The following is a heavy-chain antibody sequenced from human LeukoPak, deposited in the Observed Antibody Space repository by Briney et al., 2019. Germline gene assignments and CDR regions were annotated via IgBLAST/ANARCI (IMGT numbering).Heavy chain of an antibody. CDR2: IWFDGSNK. CDR1: GFTFSSYG. J-gene: IGHJ4*02. Sequence: GGSLRLSCAASGFTFSSYGMNWVRQAPGKGLEWVAVIWFDGSNKYYADSVRGRFTISRDNSKNTLSLQMNSLRAEDTAVYYCARVESGWSLTAYFDFWGQGTLVTVSS. CDR3: ARVESGWSLTAYFDF. V-gene: IGHV3-33*01. D-gene: IGHD6-19*01.